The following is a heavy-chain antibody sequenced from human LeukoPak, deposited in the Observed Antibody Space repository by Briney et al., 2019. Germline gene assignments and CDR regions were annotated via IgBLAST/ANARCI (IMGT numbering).Heavy chain of an antibody. CDR3: VKDQAVVYYYDSSGYSGAFDI. V-gene: IGHV3-30*02. CDR2: IRYDGSNK. J-gene: IGHJ3*02. D-gene: IGHD3-22*01. Sequence: GGSLRLSCAASGFTFSSYGMHWVRQAPGKGLEWVAFIRYDGSNKYYADSVKGRFTISRDNSKNTLYLQMNSLRAEDTAVYYCVKDQAVVYYYDSSGYSGAFDIWGQGTMVTVSS. CDR1: GFTFSSYG.